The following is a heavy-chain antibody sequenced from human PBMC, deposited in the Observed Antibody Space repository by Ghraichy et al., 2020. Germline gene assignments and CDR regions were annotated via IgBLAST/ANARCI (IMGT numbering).Heavy chain of an antibody. CDR1: GFTVSDNY. D-gene: IGHD5-12*01. V-gene: IGHV3-66*01. J-gene: IGHJ4*01. CDR3: GRGIVDPI. CDR2: MYSGGNT. Sequence: GGSLRLSCAASGFTVSDNYLSWVRQAPGKGLEWVSIMYSGGNTFYADSVEGRFTISRDNSKNTLYLQLNSLRVEDTAVYYCGRGIVDPIWGHGTLVTVSS.